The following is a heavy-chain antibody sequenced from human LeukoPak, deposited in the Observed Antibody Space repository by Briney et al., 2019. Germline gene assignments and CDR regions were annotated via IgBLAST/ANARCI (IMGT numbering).Heavy chain of an antibody. V-gene: IGHV3-30*02. Sequence: GGSLRLSCAASGFTFSSYGMHWVRQAPGKGLEWVAFTRYDGSDKYYTDSVKGRFTISRDNSKNTLYLQMNSLRTEDTAVYYCATPPHDYGDYYFDFWGQGTLVTVSS. D-gene: IGHD4-17*01. CDR3: ATPPHDYGDYYFDF. J-gene: IGHJ4*02. CDR2: TRYDGSDK. CDR1: GFTFSSYG.